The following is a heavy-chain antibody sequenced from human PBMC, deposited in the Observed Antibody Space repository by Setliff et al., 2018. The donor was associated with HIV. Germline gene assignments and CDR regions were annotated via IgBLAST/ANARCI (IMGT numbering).Heavy chain of an antibody. CDR3: ARGEYILHLLERLPGAFEY. V-gene: IGHV4-59*11. D-gene: IGHD3-3*01. J-gene: IGHJ4*02. CDR2: VYHSGRT. Sequence: KTSETLSLTCRRRVSGDSSSSHCWSWVRQSPGKGLEWIGSVYHSGRTNYSPSLKSRVTISIDTSKNQFSLKLSSVTAADTAVYYCARGEYILHLLERLPGAFEYWSQGTLVTVSS. CDR1: GDSSSSHC.